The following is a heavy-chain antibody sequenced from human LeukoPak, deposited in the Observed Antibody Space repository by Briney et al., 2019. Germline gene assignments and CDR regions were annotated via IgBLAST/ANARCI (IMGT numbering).Heavy chain of an antibody. Sequence: GGSLRLSCAASGFTFRIYAMTWVRQAPGKGPQWVSAIGASGATFYADSVKGRFTISRDNSRNTLYLQMNSLRTEDTALYYCAKNYHDNTAYFSWAFDVWGQGTMVTVSS. CDR1: GFTFRIYA. V-gene: IGHV3-23*01. D-gene: IGHD3-22*01. CDR3: AKNYHDNTAYFSWAFDV. J-gene: IGHJ3*01. CDR2: IGASGAT.